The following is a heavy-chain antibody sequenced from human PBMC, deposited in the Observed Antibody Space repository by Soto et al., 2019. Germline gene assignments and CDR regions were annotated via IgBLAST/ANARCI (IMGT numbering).Heavy chain of an antibody. V-gene: IGHV5-51*01. CDR1: GYSFTSYW. CDR2: IYPGDSDT. J-gene: IGHJ5*02. D-gene: IGHD5-18*01. CDR3: ARHRGYSYGSAYNWFDP. Sequence: GESLKISCKGSGYSFTSYWIGWVRQMPGKGLEWMGIIYPGDSDTRYSPSFQGQVTISADKSISTAYLQWSSLKASDTAMYYCARHRGYSYGSAYNWFDPWGQGTLVTVSS.